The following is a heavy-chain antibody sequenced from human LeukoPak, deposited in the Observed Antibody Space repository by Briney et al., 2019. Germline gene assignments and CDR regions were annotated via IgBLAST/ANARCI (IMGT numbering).Heavy chain of an antibody. V-gene: IGHV3-23*01. J-gene: IGHJ4*02. CDR2: ISGSGGGT. CDR1: GFTFSSFA. D-gene: IGHD4-11*01. CDR3: AKGRMGTTFDD. Sequence: PGGSLRLSCAASGFTFSSFAMNWVRQAPGKGLGWVSAISGSGGGTYYADSVEGRFTISKDNSQNTLYLQMSSLSAEDTAVYYCAKGRMGTTFDDWGQGTLVTVSS.